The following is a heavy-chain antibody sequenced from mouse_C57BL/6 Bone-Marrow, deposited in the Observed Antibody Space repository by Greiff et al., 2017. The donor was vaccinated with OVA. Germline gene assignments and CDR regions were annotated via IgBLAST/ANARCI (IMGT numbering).Heavy chain of an antibody. CDR2: ISSGSSTI. Sequence: EVKLVESGGGLVKPGGSLKLSCAASGFTFSDYGMHWVRQAPEKGLEWVAYISSGSSTIYYADTVKGRFTISIDNAKNTLFLQMTSLRSEDTAMYYCARPGYGNYLGWFAYWGQGTLVTVSA. D-gene: IGHD2-1*01. CDR3: ARPGYGNYLGWFAY. CDR1: GFTFSDYG. V-gene: IGHV5-17*01. J-gene: IGHJ3*01.